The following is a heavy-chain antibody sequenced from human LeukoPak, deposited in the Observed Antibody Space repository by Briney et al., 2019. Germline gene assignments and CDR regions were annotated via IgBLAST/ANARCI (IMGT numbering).Heavy chain of an antibody. CDR1: GGSISSYY. J-gene: IGHJ4*02. CDR3: ARAYSSGWSPYYYDSSGYYYPFDY. CDR2: IYHSGST. Sequence: SETLCLTCTVSGGSISSYYWSWIRQPPGKGLEWIGSIYHSGSTYYNPSLKSRVTISVDTSKNQFSLKLSSVTAADTAVYYCARAYSSGWSPYYYDSSGYYYPFDYWGQGTLVTVSS. D-gene: IGHD3-22*01. V-gene: IGHV4-59*08.